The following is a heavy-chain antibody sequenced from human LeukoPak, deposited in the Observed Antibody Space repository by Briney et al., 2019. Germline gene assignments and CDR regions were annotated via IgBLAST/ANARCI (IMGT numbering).Heavy chain of an antibody. J-gene: IGHJ4*02. CDR3: ARSQSSSLIDY. V-gene: IGHV3-33*01. CDR1: GFSFSAYG. Sequence: PGGSLRLSCAASGFSFSAYGVLWVRQAPGRGLEGVAVIWYDGSSKDYADSVKGRFTFSRDNSKNTLYLQMNSLTVEDTAVYYCARSQSSSLIDYWGQGTLVTVSS. CDR2: IWYDGSSK. D-gene: IGHD6-13*01.